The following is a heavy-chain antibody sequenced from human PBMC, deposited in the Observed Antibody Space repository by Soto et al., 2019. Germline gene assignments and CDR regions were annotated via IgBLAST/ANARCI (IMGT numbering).Heavy chain of an antibody. CDR1: GFTFSDYY. D-gene: IGHD3-3*01. CDR2: ISSSSSYT. CDR3: ARDANYYDFWSGYLRRYYGMDV. Sequence: GGSLRLSCAASGFTFSDYYMSWIRQAPGKGLEWVSYISSSSSYTNYADSVKGRFTISRDNAKNSLYLQMNSLRAEDTAVYYCARDANYYDFWSGYLRRYYGMDVWGQGTTVTVSS. J-gene: IGHJ6*02. V-gene: IGHV3-11*05.